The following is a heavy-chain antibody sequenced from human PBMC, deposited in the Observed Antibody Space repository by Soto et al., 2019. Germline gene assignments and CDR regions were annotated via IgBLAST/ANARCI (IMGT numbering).Heavy chain of an antibody. CDR3: AKDLGSSWDYYYYGMDV. V-gene: IGHV3-11*01. Sequence: SGFTFSDYYMSWIRQAPGKGLEWVSYISSRSSTIFYADSVKGRFTISRDNAKNSLYLQMNSLRAEDTALYYCAKDLGSSWDYYYYGMDVWGQGTTVTVSS. CDR1: GFTFSDYY. CDR2: ISSRSSTI. D-gene: IGHD6-13*01. J-gene: IGHJ6*02.